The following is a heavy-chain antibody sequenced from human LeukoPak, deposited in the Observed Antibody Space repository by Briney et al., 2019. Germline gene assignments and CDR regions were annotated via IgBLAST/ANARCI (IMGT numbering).Heavy chain of an antibody. J-gene: IGHJ4*02. Sequence: SETLSLTCTVSGGSISSYYWSWIRQPAGKGLELMGRIYTSGSTNYNPSLKSRVTMSVDTSKNQISLKVNSVTAADTAVYYCARESYSSSYLFDFWGQGTLVTVSS. CDR3: ARESYSSSYLFDF. CDR1: GGSISSYY. CDR2: IYTSGST. V-gene: IGHV4-4*07. D-gene: IGHD6-6*01.